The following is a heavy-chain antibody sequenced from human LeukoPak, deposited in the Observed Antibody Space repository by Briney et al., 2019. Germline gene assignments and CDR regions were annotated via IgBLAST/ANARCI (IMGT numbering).Heavy chain of an antibody. D-gene: IGHD3-3*01. CDR2: IKHSGST. Sequence: PSETLSLTCAVYGGSFSGYYWSWIRQPPGKGLEWIGEIKHSGSTNYNPSLKSRVTISVDTSKNQFSLKLSSVTAADTAVYYCARARITIFGVVFDYYYGMDVWGQGTTVTVSS. CDR1: GGSFSGYY. CDR3: ARARITIFGVVFDYYYGMDV. J-gene: IGHJ6*02. V-gene: IGHV4-34*01.